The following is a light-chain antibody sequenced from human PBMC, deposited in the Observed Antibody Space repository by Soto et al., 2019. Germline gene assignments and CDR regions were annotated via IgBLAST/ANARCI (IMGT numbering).Light chain of an antibody. CDR2: SAS. CDR3: QQLSRYTLT. Sequence: DIQLTQSPSVLSASVGDTVTITCRASQALSNYLAWYQQKPGKAPDLLIYSASTLQSGVPSRFSGSGSETEFSLTIRALQPEDFETYYCQQLSRYTLTFGGGTKVDIK. J-gene: IGKJ4*01. CDR1: QALSNY. V-gene: IGKV1-9*01.